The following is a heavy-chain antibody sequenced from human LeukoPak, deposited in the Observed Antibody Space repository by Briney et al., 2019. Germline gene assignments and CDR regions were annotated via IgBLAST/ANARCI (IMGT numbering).Heavy chain of an antibody. Sequence: GGSLRLSCAASGFTFSSYGMHWVRQAPGKGLEWVAVISYDGSNKYYADSVKGRFTISRDNSKNTLYLQMNSLRAEDTAVYYCAKDRPGSIKYYFDYWGQGTLVTVSS. D-gene: IGHD1-14*01. CDR3: AKDRPGSIKYYFDY. V-gene: IGHV3-30*18. CDR2: ISYDGSNK. CDR1: GFTFSSYG. J-gene: IGHJ4*02.